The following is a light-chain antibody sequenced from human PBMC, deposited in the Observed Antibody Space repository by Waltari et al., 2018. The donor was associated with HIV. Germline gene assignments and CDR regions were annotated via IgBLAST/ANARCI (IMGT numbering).Light chain of an antibody. Sequence: IRMTQSPSILSASVGDRITITCRASQNVDSWLAWYQQRPGRAPKLLIYKASTLEYDVPARFSGSGSGTNFTLTINNLHPDDFATYYCQQYNSDFYTFGLGTRLDLK. CDR3: QQYNSDFYT. CDR2: KAS. V-gene: IGKV1-5*03. CDR1: QNVDSW. J-gene: IGKJ2*01.